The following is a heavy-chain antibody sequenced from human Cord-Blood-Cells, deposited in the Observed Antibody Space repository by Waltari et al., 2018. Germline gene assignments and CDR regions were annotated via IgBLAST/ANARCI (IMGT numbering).Heavy chain of an antibody. CDR3: ARLVGCSSTSCYFWFDP. V-gene: IGHV4-59*01. CDR1: VGSISSYY. D-gene: IGHD2-2*01. Sequence: VQLQESGPGLVKPPETLSLTCTVPVGSISSYYCSWLRQPPGKGLEWIGYIYYSGSTNYNPSLKSRVTISVDTSKNQFSLKLSSVTAADTAVYYCARLVGCSSTSCYFWFDPWGQGTLVTVSS. J-gene: IGHJ5*02. CDR2: IYYSGST.